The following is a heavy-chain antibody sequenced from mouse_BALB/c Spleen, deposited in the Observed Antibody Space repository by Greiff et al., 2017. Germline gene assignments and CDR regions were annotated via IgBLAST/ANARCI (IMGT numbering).Heavy chain of an antibody. CDR3: ARRGLRRDYAMDY. D-gene: IGHD2-2*01. CDR2: ISSGGSYT. J-gene: IGHJ4*01. Sequence: EVQRVESGGDLVKPGGSLKLCCAASGFTFSSYGMSWVRQTPDKRLEWVATISSGGSYTYYPDSVKGRFTISRDNAKNTLYLQMSSLKSEDTAMYYCARRGLRRDYAMDYWGQGTSVTVSS. CDR1: GFTFSSYG. V-gene: IGHV5-6*01.